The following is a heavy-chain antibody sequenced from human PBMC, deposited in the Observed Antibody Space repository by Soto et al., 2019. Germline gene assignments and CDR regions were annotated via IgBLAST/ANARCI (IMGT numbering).Heavy chain of an antibody. CDR2: ISDSGGST. D-gene: IGHD3-10*01. J-gene: IGHJ4*02. CDR3: AKFHGSGTYYNFPDY. Sequence: VGSLRLSCAASGFTFSTYAMSWVRQAPGKGLEWVSTISDSGGSTYYAASVKGRFTISRDNSKNTLYLLMNSLSAEDTALYYCAKFHGSGTYYNFPDYWGQGTLVTVS. CDR1: GFTFSTYA. V-gene: IGHV3-23*01.